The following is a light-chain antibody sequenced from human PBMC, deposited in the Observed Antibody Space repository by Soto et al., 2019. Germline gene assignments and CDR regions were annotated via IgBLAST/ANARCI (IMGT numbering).Light chain of an antibody. Sequence: QSALTQPASVSGSPGQSITISCTGTSSDIGAYDYVSWYQQHPGNAPKLMLFEVSNRPSGVSSRFSGSKSGNTASLTITGRQAEDEADYYCNSYTSSDTLYVFGTGTKLTVL. CDR1: SSDIGAYDY. J-gene: IGLJ1*01. V-gene: IGLV2-14*01. CDR3: NSYTSSDTLYV. CDR2: EVS.